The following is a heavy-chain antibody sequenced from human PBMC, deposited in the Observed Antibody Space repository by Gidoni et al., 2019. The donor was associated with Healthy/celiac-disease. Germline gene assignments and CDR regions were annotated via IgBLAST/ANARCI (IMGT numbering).Heavy chain of an antibody. V-gene: IGHV3-23*01. D-gene: IGHD3-10*01. CDR2: ISGSGGST. CDR1: GFTFSSYA. Sequence: EVQLLESGGGLVQPGGSLRLSCAASGFTFSSYAMSWVRQAPGKGLGWLSAISGSGGSTYYADSVKGRFTISRDNSKNSLYLQMNSLRAEDTAVYYCAKSPLYGSGSYYLNWFDPWGQGTLVTVSS. J-gene: IGHJ5*02. CDR3: AKSPLYGSGSYYLNWFDP.